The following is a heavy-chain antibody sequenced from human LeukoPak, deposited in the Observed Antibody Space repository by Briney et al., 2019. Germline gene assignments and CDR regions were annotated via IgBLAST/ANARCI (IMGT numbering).Heavy chain of an antibody. J-gene: IGHJ4*02. Sequence: GSGPTLVKPTQALTVTCTFSGFSLSTSGVGVGWIRQPPGKALEWLALLYWDDDKRYSPSLTSRLTITQDTSKNQVVLTMTNMNPVDTATYYCAHVLDGYSIGYWGQGTLVTVSS. D-gene: IGHD5-24*01. CDR3: AHVLDGYSIGY. V-gene: IGHV2-5*02. CDR1: GFSLSTSGVG. CDR2: LYWDDDK.